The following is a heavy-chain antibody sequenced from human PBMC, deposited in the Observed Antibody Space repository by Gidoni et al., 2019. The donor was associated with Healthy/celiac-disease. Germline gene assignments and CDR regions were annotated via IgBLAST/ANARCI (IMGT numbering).Heavy chain of an antibody. CDR1: GYRFTSYG. D-gene: IGHD1-26*01. CDR3: ARVGDYYYYDMDV. Sequence: QVQVVQSGAEVKKPGASVKVSCKAAGYRFTSYGLSGVRQAPGQGLEWMGWSSAYNGNTNYEQKLQGRVTMTTDTSTSTAYMELRSLRSDDTAVYYCARVGDYYYYDMDVWGQGTTVTVSS. J-gene: IGHJ6*02. V-gene: IGHV1-18*01. CDR2: SSAYNGNT.